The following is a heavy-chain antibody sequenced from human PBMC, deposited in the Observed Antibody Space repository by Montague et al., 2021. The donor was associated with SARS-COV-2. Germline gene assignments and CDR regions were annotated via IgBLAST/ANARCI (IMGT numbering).Heavy chain of an antibody. D-gene: IGHD5-24*01. V-gene: IGHV1-18*01. CDR3: AKFGDGYNSIFDY. Sequence: SVKVSCKASGYTFSSHGISWVRQAPGQGLECMGWISAYNGNTSYAQNLQGRVTLTAHTSTSTAYMELTSLRSDDTALYYCAKFGDGYNSIFDYWGQGTLVTVSS. CDR1: GYTFSSHG. CDR2: ISAYNGNT. J-gene: IGHJ4*02.